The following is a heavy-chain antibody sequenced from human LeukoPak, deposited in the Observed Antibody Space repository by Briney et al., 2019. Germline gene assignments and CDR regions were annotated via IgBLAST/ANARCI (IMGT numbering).Heavy chain of an antibody. CDR3: AKGLGYCSSTSCYGGKYYYMDV. Sequence: PGGSLRLSCAASGFSFSTYGVHWVRQAPGKGLEWVAFVRSDGNTKYYADSVKGRFTISRDNSKNTLYLEMNSLRAEDTAVYYCAKGLGYCSSTSCYGGKYYYMDVWGKGTTVTVSS. CDR2: VRSDGNTK. V-gene: IGHV3-30*02. CDR1: GFSFSTYG. J-gene: IGHJ6*03. D-gene: IGHD2-2*01.